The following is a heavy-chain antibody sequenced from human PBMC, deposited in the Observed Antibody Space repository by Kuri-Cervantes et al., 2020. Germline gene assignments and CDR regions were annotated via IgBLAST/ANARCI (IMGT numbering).Heavy chain of an antibody. Sequence: ASVKVPCKASGYTFTSYYMHWVRQAPGQGLEWMGWINPNSGGTNYAQKFQGRVTMTRDTSISTAYMELSRLRSDDTAVYYCARVIPPYDILTGSPTGAWGQGTLVTVSS. V-gene: IGHV1-2*02. D-gene: IGHD3-9*01. CDR3: ARVIPPYDILTGSPTGA. J-gene: IGHJ5*02. CDR1: GYTFTSYY. CDR2: INPNSGGT.